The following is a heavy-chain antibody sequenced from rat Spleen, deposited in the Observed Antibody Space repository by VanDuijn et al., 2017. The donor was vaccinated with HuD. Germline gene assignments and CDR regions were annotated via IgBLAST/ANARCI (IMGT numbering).Heavy chain of an antibody. CDR2: IRYEGSGT. Sequence: EVQLVESDGGLVQPGRSLKLSCAASGFTFSDYYMAWVRQAPKKGLEWVASIRYEGSGTYYGDSVKGRFTISRDNAESTLYLQMNSLRSEDTATYYCARQEAAADYWGQGVMVTVSS. CDR3: ARQEAAADY. V-gene: IGHV5-22*01. CDR1: GFTFSDYY. D-gene: IGHD1-2*01. J-gene: IGHJ2*01.